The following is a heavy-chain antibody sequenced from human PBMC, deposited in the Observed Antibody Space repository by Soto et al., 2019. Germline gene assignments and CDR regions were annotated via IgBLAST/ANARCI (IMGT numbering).Heavy chain of an antibody. CDR2: IYYSGST. D-gene: IGHD3-22*01. J-gene: IGHJ5*02. CDR3: ATRRDNYYDSSGYYANWFDP. CDR1: GGSISTSAYY. V-gene: IGHV4-30-4*01. Sequence: SETLSLTCTVSGGSISTSAYYWSWIRQPPGKGLEWIGYIYYSGSTYYNPSLKSRVTISVDTSKNQFSLKLSSVTAADTAVYYCATRRDNYYDSSGYYANWFDPWGQGTLVTVSS.